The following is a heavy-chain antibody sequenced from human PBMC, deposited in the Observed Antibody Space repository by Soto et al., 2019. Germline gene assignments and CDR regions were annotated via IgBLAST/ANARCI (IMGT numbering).Heavy chain of an antibody. J-gene: IGHJ6*02. CDR3: ATCQLGEYYYAMDV. CDR1: GGSIISNNW. CDR2: IYHSGRT. V-gene: IGHV4-4*02. D-gene: IGHD7-27*01. Sequence: QVQLQESGPGLVKPSGTLSLTCGVSGGSIISNNWWTWVRQSPGKGLEWIGEIYHSGRTKYNPSVKGRVSISIDTSKNQFSLKVNSVTAADTAVYYCATCQLGEYYYAMDVWGQGTTVAVSS.